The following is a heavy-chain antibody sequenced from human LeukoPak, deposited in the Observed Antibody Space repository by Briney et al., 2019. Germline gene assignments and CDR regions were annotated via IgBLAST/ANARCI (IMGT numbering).Heavy chain of an antibody. CDR2: INPNSGGT. J-gene: IGHJ4*02. V-gene: IGHV1-2*02. CDR1: GYTFTSNY. D-gene: IGHD3-22*01. CDR3: ARLESMISDY. Sequence: ASVKVSCKASGYTFTSNYMHWVRQAPGQGLEWMGWINPNSGGTNYAQKCQGRVTMPRDTSISTAYMELSRLRSDDTAVYYCARLESMISDYWGQGTLVTVSS.